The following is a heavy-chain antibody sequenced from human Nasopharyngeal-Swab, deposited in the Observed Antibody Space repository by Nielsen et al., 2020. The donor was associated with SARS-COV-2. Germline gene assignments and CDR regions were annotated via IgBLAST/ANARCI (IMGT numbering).Heavy chain of an antibody. Sequence: GESLKISCAASGFTFSSYGMHWVRQAPGKGLEWVAVIWYDGSNKYYADSVKGRFTISRDNSKNTLYMQMNSLRAEDTAVFYCARGRSSGWDSGAFDIWGQGTLVTVSS. CDR2: IWYDGSNK. J-gene: IGHJ3*02. D-gene: IGHD6-19*01. CDR3: ARGRSSGWDSGAFDI. CDR1: GFTFSSYG. V-gene: IGHV3-33*01.